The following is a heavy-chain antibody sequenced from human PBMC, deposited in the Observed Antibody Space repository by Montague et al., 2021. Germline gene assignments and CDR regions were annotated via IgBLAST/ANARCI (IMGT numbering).Heavy chain of an antibody. Sequence: SETLSLTCTVSGGSISSFYWSWIRQPPEKGLELIVYIYYSGSAGGPTTYNPSLQSRVTISVDYSKNQLSLQLTSVTTADADVDYCAIGRGNSYVSFDSWGQGTLISVSS. D-gene: IGHD5-18*01. J-gene: IGHJ4*02. CDR2: IYYSGSAGGPT. V-gene: IGHV4-59*13. CDR1: GGSISSFY. CDR3: AIGRGNSYVSFDS.